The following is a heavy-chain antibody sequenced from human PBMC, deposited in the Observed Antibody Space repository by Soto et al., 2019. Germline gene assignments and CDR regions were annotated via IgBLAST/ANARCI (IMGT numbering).Heavy chain of an antibody. CDR1: GVTFSSYA. CDR2: IIPIFGTA. CDR3: ARADRQYFDWLRFDY. Sequence: QVQLVQSGAEVKKPGSSVKVSCKASGVTFSSYAISWVRQAPGQGLEWMGGIIPIFGTANYAQKFQGRVTITGDESTSTAYMQLSSLRSEDTAVYYCARADRQYFDWLRFDYWGQGTLFAVAS. D-gene: IGHD3-9*01. J-gene: IGHJ4*02. V-gene: IGHV1-69*01.